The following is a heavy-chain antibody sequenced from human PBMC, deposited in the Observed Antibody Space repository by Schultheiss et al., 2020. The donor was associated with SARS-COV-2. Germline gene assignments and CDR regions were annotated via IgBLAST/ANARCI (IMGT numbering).Heavy chain of an antibody. Sequence: GESLKISCAASGFTFSSYEMNWVRQAPGKGLEWVSVIYSGGSTYYADSVKGRFTISRDNAKNLLYLQMNSLRAEDTAVYYCARVFASGSYWWFDYWGQGTLVTVSS. J-gene: IGHJ4*02. CDR2: IYSGGST. V-gene: IGHV3-66*01. D-gene: IGHD1-26*01. CDR3: ARVFASGSYWWFDY. CDR1: GFTFSSYE.